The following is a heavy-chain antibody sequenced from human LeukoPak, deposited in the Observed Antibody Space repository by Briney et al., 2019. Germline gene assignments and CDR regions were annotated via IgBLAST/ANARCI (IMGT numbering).Heavy chain of an antibody. D-gene: IGHD3-16*02. CDR1: GYTFTSYG. CDR2: ISAYNGNT. V-gene: IGHV1-18*01. CDR3: ARTPGGDYVWGSYRYTLPSPPFDY. J-gene: IGHJ4*02. Sequence: ASVKVSCKASGYTFTSYGTSWVRQAPGQGLEWMGWISAYNGNTNYAQKLQGRVTMTTDTSTSTAYMELRSLRSDDTAVYYCARTPGGDYVWGSYRYTLPSPPFDYWGQGTLVTVSS.